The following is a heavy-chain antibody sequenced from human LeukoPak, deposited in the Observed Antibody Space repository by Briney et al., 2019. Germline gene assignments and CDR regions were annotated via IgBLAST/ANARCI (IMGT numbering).Heavy chain of an antibody. Sequence: ASVKVSCKASGGTFSSYAISWVRQAPGQGLEWMGGIIPIFGTANYAQKFQGRVTITADESTSTAYMELSSLRSEDTAVYYCARGGAIGYCSSTSCYDFDYWGQGTLVTVSS. CDR2: IIPIFGTA. D-gene: IGHD2-2*01. V-gene: IGHV1-69*13. CDR3: ARGGAIGYCSSTSCYDFDY. CDR1: GGTFSSYA. J-gene: IGHJ4*02.